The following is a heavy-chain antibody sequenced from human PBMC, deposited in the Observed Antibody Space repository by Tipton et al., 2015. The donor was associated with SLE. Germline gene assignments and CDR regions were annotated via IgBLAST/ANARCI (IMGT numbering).Heavy chain of an antibody. D-gene: IGHD3-3*01. CDR1: GGSFSGYY. Sequence: TLSLTCAVYGGSFSGYYWSWIRQPPGKGLEWIGRVYPSGSTSYNPSLTSRISISVDTSKNQFSLKLNSVTAPDTAVYYCAREVDFWSGYFDYWGQGALVTVSS. J-gene: IGHJ4*02. CDR3: AREVDFWSGYFDY. V-gene: IGHV4-59*10. CDR2: VYPSGST.